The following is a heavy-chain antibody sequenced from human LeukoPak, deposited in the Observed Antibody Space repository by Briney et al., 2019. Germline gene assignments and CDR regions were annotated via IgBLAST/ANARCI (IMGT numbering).Heavy chain of an antibody. D-gene: IGHD6-25*01. J-gene: IGHJ4*02. V-gene: IGHV4-39*02. Sequence: SSETLSLTCTVSGDSISRSTYYWAWIRQPPGKGLEWIGSVYYGRSPYFNPSLESRATISVDTSKNHFSLKMSSVTAADTAVYYCARSSGTGTFSYWGQGTLVTVSS. CDR3: ARSSGTGTFSY. CDR2: VYYGRSP. CDR1: GDSISRSTYY.